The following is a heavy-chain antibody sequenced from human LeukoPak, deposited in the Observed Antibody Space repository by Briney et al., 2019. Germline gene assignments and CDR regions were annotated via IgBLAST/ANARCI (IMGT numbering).Heavy chain of an antibody. CDR3: ARDEVPRGSYSFDY. Sequence: PGGSQRLSCAASGFTFSSYAMHWVRQAPGKGLEWVAVISYDGSNKYYADSVKGRFTISRDNSKNTLYLQMNSLRAEDTAVYYCARDEVPRGSYSFDYWGQGTLVTVSS. J-gene: IGHJ4*02. CDR1: GFTFSSYA. D-gene: IGHD1-26*01. CDR2: ISYDGSNK. V-gene: IGHV3-30-3*01.